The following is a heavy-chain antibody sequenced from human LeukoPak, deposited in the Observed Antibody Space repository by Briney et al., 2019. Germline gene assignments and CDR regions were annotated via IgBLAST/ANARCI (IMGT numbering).Heavy chain of an antibody. CDR2: ISDGDGST. Sequence: PGGSLRLSCAASGLTFSSYAMSWVRQAPGKGLEWVSGISDGDGSTYYADSVKGRFTISRDNPKNTLFLHMNSLRAEDTAVYYCAKDIASRGASPFDYWGQGTLVTVSS. J-gene: IGHJ4*02. V-gene: IGHV3-23*01. D-gene: IGHD1-26*01. CDR1: GLTFSSYA. CDR3: AKDIASRGASPFDY.